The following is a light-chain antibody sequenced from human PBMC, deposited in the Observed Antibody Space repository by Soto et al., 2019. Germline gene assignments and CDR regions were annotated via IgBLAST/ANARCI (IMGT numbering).Light chain of an antibody. V-gene: IGKV2-28*01. CDR3: MQALQTPLT. J-gene: IGKJ1*01. Sequence: DIVMTQSPLSLPVTPGEPASISCRSSQSLLHSNGYNYLDWYLQKPGQSPQLLIYLGSNWPSAVPLTSSGSVSGADFPLKISRVEAEDVGVYYCMQALQTPLTFAQGTKVEIK. CDR2: LGS. CDR1: QSLLHSNGYNY.